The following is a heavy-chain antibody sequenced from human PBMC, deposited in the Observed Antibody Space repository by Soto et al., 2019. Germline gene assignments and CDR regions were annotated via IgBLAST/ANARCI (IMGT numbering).Heavy chain of an antibody. CDR3: ARDRSYYDSSGSYSPPY. Sequence: PGGSLRLSCAASGFTFSSYAMNWVRQAPGKGLEWVSAISGSAATTHFADSVKGRFTISRDNSKNTLYLQMNSLRAEDTAVYYCARDRSYYDSSGSYSPPYWRHGTLVTVS. CDR1: GFTFSSYA. V-gene: IGHV3-23*01. CDR2: ISGSAATT. D-gene: IGHD3-22*01. J-gene: IGHJ4*01.